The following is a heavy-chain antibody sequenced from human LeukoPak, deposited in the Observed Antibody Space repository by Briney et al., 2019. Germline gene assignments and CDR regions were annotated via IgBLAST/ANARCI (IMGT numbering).Heavy chain of an antibody. CDR3: ARRGSGDLWYPFDY. D-gene: IGHD3-16*01. Sequence: SETLSLTCTVSGGSINSNSYFWGWIRQPPGKGLEWIGSMYYSGSTYYNPSLKSRVTISADTSKNQFSLKLSSVTAADTAVYYCARRGSGDLWYPFDYWGQGTLVTVSS. J-gene: IGHJ4*02. V-gene: IGHV4-39*01. CDR1: GGSINSNSYF. CDR2: MYYSGST.